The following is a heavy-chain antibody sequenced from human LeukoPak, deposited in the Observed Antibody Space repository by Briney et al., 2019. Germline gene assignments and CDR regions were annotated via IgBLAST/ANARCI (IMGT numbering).Heavy chain of an antibody. CDR3: ARMFYDRRGYYYGYDF. Sequence: SGPTLVNPTQTLTLTCAFSGFSLTTGGMCVGWIRQPPGKALEWHARIDWDDDTYYSTSLKTRLTISKDTSKNQVVLTMTNMDPVDTATYYCARMFYDRRGYYYGYDFWGQGTLVTVSS. V-gene: IGHV2-70*11. J-gene: IGHJ4*02. D-gene: IGHD3-22*01. CDR2: IDWDDDT. CDR1: GFSLTTGGMC.